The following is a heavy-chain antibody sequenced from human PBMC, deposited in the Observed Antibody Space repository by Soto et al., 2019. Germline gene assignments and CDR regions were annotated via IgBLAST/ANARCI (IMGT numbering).Heavy chain of an antibody. CDR1: GGSISSGGYY. D-gene: IGHD2-2*01. V-gene: IGHV4-31*03. CDR2: IYYSGST. CDR3: ASGRLGYCSSISCYYFDY. J-gene: IGHJ4*02. Sequence: PSETLSLTCTVSGGSISSGGYYWSWIRQHPGKGLEWIGYIYYSGSTYYNPSLKSRVTISVDTSKNQFSLKLSSVTAADTAVYYCASGRLGYCSSISCYYFDYWGQGTLVTVSS.